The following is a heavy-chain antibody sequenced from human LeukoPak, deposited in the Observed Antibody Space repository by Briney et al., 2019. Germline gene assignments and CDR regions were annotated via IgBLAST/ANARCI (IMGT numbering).Heavy chain of an antibody. J-gene: IGHJ4*02. CDR2: FRCSGGST. Sequence: GGSLRLSCAASGLTFSSYAMRWVRQAPGEGLEWVSAFRCSGGSTYYADSVKSRFTISRDNSKNTLYLKMNSLSAEDTAVYYCAKDPPFQPSIGYEYWGQGTLVTVSS. CDR1: GLTFSSYA. CDR3: AKDPPFQPSIGYEY. D-gene: IGHD3-22*01. V-gene: IGHV3-23*01.